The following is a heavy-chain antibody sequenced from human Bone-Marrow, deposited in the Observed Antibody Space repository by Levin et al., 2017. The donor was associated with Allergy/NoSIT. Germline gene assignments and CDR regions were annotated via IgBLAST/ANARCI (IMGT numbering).Heavy chain of an antibody. V-gene: IGHV3-9*01. D-gene: IGHD3-10*01. CDR1: GFTFDDYA. CDR3: AKDNRGGGGMDV. J-gene: IGHJ6*02. Sequence: SLKISCAASGFTFDDYAMHWVRQAPGKGLEWVSGISWNSGSIGYADSVKGRFTISRDNAKNSLYLQMNSLRAEDTALYYCAKDNRGGGGMDVWGQGTTVTVSS. CDR2: ISWNSGSI.